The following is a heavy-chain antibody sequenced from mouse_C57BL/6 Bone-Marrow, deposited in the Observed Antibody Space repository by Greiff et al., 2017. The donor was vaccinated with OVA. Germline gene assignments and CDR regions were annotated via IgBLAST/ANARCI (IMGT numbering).Heavy chain of an antibody. V-gene: IGHV10-1*01. CDR2: IRSKSNNYAT. J-gene: IGHJ1*03. CDR1: GFSFNTYA. D-gene: IGHD1-1*01. CDR3: VREGVSTTAVAENFDV. Sequence: EVKLEESGGGLVQPKGSLKLSCAASGFSFNTYAMNWVRQAPGTGLEWVARIRSKSNNYATYYADSVKDRFTISRDDSESMLYLQMNNLKTEDTAMYYGVREGVSTTAVAENFDVWGTGTTVTVSS.